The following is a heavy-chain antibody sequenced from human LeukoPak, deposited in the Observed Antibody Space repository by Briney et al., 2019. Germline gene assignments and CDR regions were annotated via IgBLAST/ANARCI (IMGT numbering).Heavy chain of an antibody. D-gene: IGHD3-3*01. CDR3: ARGRGALRFLEWFTVTYFDY. CDR1: GFTFSNYN. Sequence: GGSLRLSCAASGFTFSNYNMNWVRQAPGKGLEWVSYISSSSTIYYADSVKGRFTISRDNAKNSLYLQMNSLRAEDTAVYYCARGRGALRFLEWFTVTYFDYWGQGTLVTVSS. CDR2: ISSSSTI. J-gene: IGHJ4*02. V-gene: IGHV3-48*01.